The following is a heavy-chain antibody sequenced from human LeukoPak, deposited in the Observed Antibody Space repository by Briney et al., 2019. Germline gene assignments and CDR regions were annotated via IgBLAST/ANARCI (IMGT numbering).Heavy chain of an antibody. D-gene: IGHD3-22*01. CDR3: ARQWGDYYDSSGYNLGN. V-gene: IGHV1-18*01. CDR2: ISAYNGNT. Sequence: ASVKVSCKASGYTFTSYGISWVRQTPGQGLEWMGWISAYNGNTNYAQKLQGRVTMTTDTSTSTAYMELRSLRSVDPTVYYCARQWGDYYDSSGYNLGNWGQEILVT. CDR1: GYTFTSYG. J-gene: IGHJ4*02.